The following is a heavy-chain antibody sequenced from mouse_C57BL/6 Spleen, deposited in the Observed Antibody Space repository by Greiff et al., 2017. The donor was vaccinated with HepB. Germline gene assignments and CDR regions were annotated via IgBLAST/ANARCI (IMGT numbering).Heavy chain of an antibody. Sequence: VQLQQSGPELVKPGASVKISCKASGYTFTDYYMNWVKQSHGKSLEWIGDINPNNGGTSYNQKFKGKATLTVDKSSSTAYMELRSLTSEDSAVYYCARTLYYGYEGYWGQGTTLTVSS. CDR2: INPNNGGT. CDR3: ARTLYYGYEGY. V-gene: IGHV1-26*01. D-gene: IGHD2-2*01. CDR1: GYTFTDYY. J-gene: IGHJ2*01.